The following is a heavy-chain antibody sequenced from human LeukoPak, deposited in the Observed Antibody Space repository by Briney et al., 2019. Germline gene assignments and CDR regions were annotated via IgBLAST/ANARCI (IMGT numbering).Heavy chain of an antibody. J-gene: IGHJ4*02. CDR3: ARDRGFTMVRGASLDY. CDR2: IYYSGST. Sequence: SETLSLTCTVSGGSISSSSYYWGWIRQPPGKGLEWIGSIYYSGSTYYNPSLKSRVTISVDTSKNQFSLKLSSVTAADTAVYYCARDRGFTMVRGASLDYWGQGTLVTVSS. V-gene: IGHV4-39*07. D-gene: IGHD3-10*01. CDR1: GGSISSSSYY.